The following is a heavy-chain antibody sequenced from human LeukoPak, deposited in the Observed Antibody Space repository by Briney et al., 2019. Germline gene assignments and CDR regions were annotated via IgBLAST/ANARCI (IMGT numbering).Heavy chain of an antibody. D-gene: IGHD3-10*01. J-gene: IGHJ4*02. V-gene: IGHV4-59*01. CDR1: GGSISSYY. CDR2: IYYSGST. Sequence: SEILSLTCTVSGGSISSYYWSWIRQPPGKGLEWIGYIYYSGSTNYNPSLKSRVTISVDTSKNQFSLKLSSVTAADTAVYYCARTLWSYYFDYWGQGTLVTVSS. CDR3: ARTLWSYYFDY.